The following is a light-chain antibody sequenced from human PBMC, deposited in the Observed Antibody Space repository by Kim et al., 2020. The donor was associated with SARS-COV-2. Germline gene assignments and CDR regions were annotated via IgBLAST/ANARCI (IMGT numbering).Light chain of an antibody. Sequence: DIVMTQSPLSLPVTLGQPASISCRSSQSLVHTDGNIYLSWFHQRPGQSPRRLIYKVSTRDSGVPDRFSGSGSGTDFTLQISRVEAEDVGVYYCMQDTQRLTLGGGTKLEI. CDR2: KVS. CDR1: QSLVHTDGNIY. V-gene: IGKV2-30*02. J-gene: IGKJ4*01. CDR3: MQDTQRLT.